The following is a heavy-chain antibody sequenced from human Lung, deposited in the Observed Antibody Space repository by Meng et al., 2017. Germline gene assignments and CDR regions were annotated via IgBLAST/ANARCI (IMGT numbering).Heavy chain of an antibody. D-gene: IGHD3-10*01. V-gene: IGHV1-18*01. Sequence: QGLRLQPGPEAKKPGAPARASCKASAYAFGSYGIRWVRQAPGQGLEWMGWFVNYRDTYPAPKFQHRVTMTTDTLTNTVFMELRSLTPDDTAVYYCVRGTPGRSYCDYWGQGTLVTVSS. CDR2: FVNYRDT. J-gene: IGHJ4*02. CDR1: AYAFGSYG. CDR3: VRGTPGRSYCDY.